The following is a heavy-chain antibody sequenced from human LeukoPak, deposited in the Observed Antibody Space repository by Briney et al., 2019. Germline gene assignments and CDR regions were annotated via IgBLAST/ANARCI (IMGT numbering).Heavy chain of an antibody. V-gene: IGHV1-2*02. CDR1: GYTFTSYG. CDR3: ARENWYFDY. J-gene: IGHJ4*02. CDR2: INPNSGGT. Sequence: ASVKVSCKASGYTFTSYGISWVRQAPGQGLEWMGWINPNSGGTNYAQEFQGRVTMTRDTSISTAYMELSRLRSDDTAVYYCARENWYFDYWGQGTPVTVSS.